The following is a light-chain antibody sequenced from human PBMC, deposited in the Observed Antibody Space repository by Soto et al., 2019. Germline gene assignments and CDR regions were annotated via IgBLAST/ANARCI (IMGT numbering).Light chain of an antibody. J-gene: IGLJ2*01. CDR1: SSDVGGYNY. CDR3: CSYAGSLVV. V-gene: IGLV2-11*01. Sequence: QSALTQPRSVSGSPGQSVTISCTGTSSDVGGYNYVSWYQHHPGKAPKLMIYDVSKRPSGVPDRFSGSKSGNTASLTISGLQADDEADYHSCSYAGSLVVFGGGTKLTVL. CDR2: DVS.